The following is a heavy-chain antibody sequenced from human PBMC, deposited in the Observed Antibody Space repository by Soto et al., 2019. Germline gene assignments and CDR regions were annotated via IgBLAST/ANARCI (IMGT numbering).Heavy chain of an antibody. CDR3: ARDREYCSGDRCYETGSDY. V-gene: IGHV3-48*01. Sequence: GGSLRLSCAASGFTFSSYAMHWVRQAPGKGLDWVSYISRSSSTIYYADSVKGRFTISRDNAKNSLYLHMNSLRAEDTSVYYCARDREYCSGDRCYETGSDYWGQGTLVTVSS. CDR1: GFTFSSYA. J-gene: IGHJ4*02. CDR2: ISRSSSTI. D-gene: IGHD2-15*01.